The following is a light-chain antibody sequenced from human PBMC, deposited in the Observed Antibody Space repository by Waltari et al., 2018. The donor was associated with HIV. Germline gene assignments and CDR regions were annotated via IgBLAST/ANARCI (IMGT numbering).Light chain of an antibody. CDR2: GSS. Sequence: EIVMTQSPATLSVSPGERPTLSSRASQSVSSGLAWFQQKPGQGPRLLMYGSSISATDIPARFSGSGSGTEFTLTINNLQSEDFAIYYCQQYNNWPWTFGQGTKVEI. V-gene: IGKV3-15*01. CDR1: QSVSSG. J-gene: IGKJ1*01. CDR3: QQYNNWPWT.